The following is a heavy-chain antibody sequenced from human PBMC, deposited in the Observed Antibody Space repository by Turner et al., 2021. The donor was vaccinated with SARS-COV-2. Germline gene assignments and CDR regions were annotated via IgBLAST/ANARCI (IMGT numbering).Heavy chain of an antibody. CDR2: IWYDGSNK. CDR1: GFTFSSYG. V-gene: IGHV3-33*08. CDR3: ARQTDSSTWQTYYFDY. Sequence: QVQLVESGGGVVQPGRSLRLPCAASGFTFSSYGMHWVRQAPGKGLEWVAVIWYDGSNKYYADSVKGRFTISRDNSKNTLYLQMNSLRAEDTAVYYCARQTDSSTWQTYYFDYWGQGTLVTVSS. J-gene: IGHJ4*02. D-gene: IGHD6-13*01.